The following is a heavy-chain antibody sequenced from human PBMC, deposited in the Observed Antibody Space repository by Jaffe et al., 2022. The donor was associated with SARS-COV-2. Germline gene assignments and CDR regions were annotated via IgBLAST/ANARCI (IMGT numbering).Heavy chain of an antibody. CDR3: ARDLAYCSGDECRPTDVFDI. CDR2: IWFDGNSK. V-gene: IGHV3-33*01. J-gene: IGHJ3*02. Sequence: QVHLVESGGDVVQPGTSLRLSCAASGFSFNNYGMHWVRQAPGKGLEWVAVIWFDGNSKFYGDSVRGRFTISRDNSKTTLFLRMDSLRAEDTAVYYCARDLAYCSGDECRPTDVFDIWGQGTRVTVSS. CDR1: GFSFNNYG. D-gene: IGHD2-21*01.